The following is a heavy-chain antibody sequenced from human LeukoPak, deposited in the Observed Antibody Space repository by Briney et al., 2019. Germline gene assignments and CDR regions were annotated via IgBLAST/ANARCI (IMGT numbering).Heavy chain of an antibody. D-gene: IGHD6-19*01. CDR2: IYYSGST. CDR1: GGSLSSYY. Sequence: PSETLSLTCTFSGGSLSSYYWSWIRQPPGKGLEWIGYIYYSGSTNYNPSLKSRVTISVDTSKNQFSLKLSSVTAADTAVYYCASLVSVAGKNWFDPWGQGTLVTVSS. CDR3: ASLVSVAGKNWFDP. V-gene: IGHV4-59*01. J-gene: IGHJ5*02.